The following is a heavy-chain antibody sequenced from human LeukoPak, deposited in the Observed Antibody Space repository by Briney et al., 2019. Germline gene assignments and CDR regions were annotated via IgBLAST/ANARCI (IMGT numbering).Heavy chain of an antibody. CDR1: GGSISSGSYY. CDR3: ARGPVPEDAFDI. J-gene: IGHJ3*02. V-gene: IGHV4-30-2*01. CDR2: IYHSGGT. Sequence: SETLSLTCTVSGGSISSGSYYWSWIRQPPGKGLEWIGYIYHSGGTYYNPSLKSRVTISVDRSKNQFSLKLSSVTAADTAVYYCARGPVPEDAFDIWGQGTMVTVSS.